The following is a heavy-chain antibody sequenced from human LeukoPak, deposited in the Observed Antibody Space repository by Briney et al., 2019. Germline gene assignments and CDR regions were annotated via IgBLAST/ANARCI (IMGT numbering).Heavy chain of an antibody. Sequence: GGSLRLSCAASGFTFSSYGMHWVRQAPGKGLEWVAVISYDGSNKYYADSVKGRFTISRDSSKNTLYLQMNSLRAEDTAVYYCAKEKRTMVRGVNSYGMDVWGQGTTVTVSS. D-gene: IGHD3-10*01. CDR1: GFTFSSYG. V-gene: IGHV3-30*18. CDR2: ISYDGSNK. J-gene: IGHJ6*02. CDR3: AKEKRTMVRGVNSYGMDV.